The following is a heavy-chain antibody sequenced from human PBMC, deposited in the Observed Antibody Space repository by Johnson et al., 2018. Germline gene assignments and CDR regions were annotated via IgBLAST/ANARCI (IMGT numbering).Heavy chain of an antibody. CDR1: GFTFDDYA. CDR2: ISWNRGII. Sequence: EVQLVESGGGLVQPGRSLRLSCAASGFTFDDYAMHWVRHAPGKGLGWVSGISWNRGIIGYADSVTGRFTLPRDNAKNSQYLQMSSLRDEDTALYYLAKARFIVATNHDAFDIWGQGTMVTVSS. J-gene: IGHJ3*02. CDR3: AKARFIVATNHDAFDI. V-gene: IGHV3-9*01. D-gene: IGHD5-12*01.